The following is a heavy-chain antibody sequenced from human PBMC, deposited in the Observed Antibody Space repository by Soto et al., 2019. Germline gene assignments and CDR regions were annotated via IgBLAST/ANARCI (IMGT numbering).Heavy chain of an antibody. CDR2: IYSGGST. D-gene: IGHD5-12*01. CDR3: HGYGY. CDR1: GFSVTANY. Sequence: EVPVVESGGGLIQPGGSLRLSCEVSGFSVTANYMSWVRQAPGKGLEWVSVIYSGGSTYYIDSVKGRFSISRDISKNTLYFQMNRLRAEDTAVYYCHGYGYWGQGTLVTVSS. J-gene: IGHJ4*02. V-gene: IGHV3-53*01.